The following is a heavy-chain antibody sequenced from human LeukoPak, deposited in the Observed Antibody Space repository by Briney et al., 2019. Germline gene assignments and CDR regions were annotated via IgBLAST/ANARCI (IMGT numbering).Heavy chain of an antibody. J-gene: IGHJ4*02. CDR1: GFTFSSYW. Sequence: GGSLRLSCAASGFTFSSYWMSWVRQAPGKGLEWVANIRQDGSEKYYVDSVKGRFTISRDNAKNSLYLQMNSLRAEDTAVYYCARGTCHDFWSGYCFGYWGQGTLVTVSS. V-gene: IGHV3-7*04. CDR2: IRQDGSEK. CDR3: ARGTCHDFWSGYCFGY. D-gene: IGHD3-3*01.